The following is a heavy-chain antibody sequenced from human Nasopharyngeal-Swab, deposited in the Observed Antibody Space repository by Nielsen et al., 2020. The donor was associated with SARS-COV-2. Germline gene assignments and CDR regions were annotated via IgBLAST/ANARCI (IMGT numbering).Heavy chain of an antibody. CDR1: GFTFSSYA. V-gene: IGHV3-64D*06. CDR2: ISSNGGST. J-gene: IGHJ5*02. Sequence: GESLKISCSASGFTFSSYAMHWVRQAPGKGLEYVSAISSNGGSTYYADSVKGRFTISRDNSKNTLYLQMSSLRAADTAVYYCVKPVHITMVRGVMSGPNWFDPWGQGTLVTVSS. D-gene: IGHD3-10*01. CDR3: VKPVHITMVRGVMSGPNWFDP.